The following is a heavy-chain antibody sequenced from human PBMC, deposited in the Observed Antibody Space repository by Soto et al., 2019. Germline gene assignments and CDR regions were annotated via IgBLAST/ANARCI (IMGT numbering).Heavy chain of an antibody. CDR3: ARNVDL. CDR2: ISSDNITK. Sequence: GSLRLSCVASGFSFSNYNMNWVRQAPGKGLEWLSYISSDNITKYYADSVRGRFTISRDSAKNSLYLQMNSLRDEDTAVYFCARNVDLWGQGTMVTVSS. D-gene: IGHD2-21*01. V-gene: IGHV3-48*02. J-gene: IGHJ3*01. CDR1: GFSFSNYN.